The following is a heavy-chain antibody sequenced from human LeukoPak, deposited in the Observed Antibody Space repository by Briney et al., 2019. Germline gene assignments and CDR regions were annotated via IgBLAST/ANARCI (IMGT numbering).Heavy chain of an antibody. Sequence: GASVKVSCKASGYTFTGYYMHWVRQAPGQGLEWMGRINPNSGGTNYAQKLQGRVTITTDTSTSTAYMELRSLRSDDTAVYYCARDWNWGTYDYWGQGTLVTVSS. V-gene: IGHV1-2*06. D-gene: IGHD7-27*01. CDR1: GYTFTGYY. J-gene: IGHJ4*02. CDR2: INPNSGGT. CDR3: ARDWNWGTYDY.